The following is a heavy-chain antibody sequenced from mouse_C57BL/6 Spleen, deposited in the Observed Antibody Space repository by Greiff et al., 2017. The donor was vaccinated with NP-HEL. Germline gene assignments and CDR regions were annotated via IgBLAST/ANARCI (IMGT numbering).Heavy chain of an antibody. CDR3: ARSGLRLHFDY. CDR1: GYTFTSYW. D-gene: IGHD1-2*01. Sequence: QVQLQQPGAELVKPGASVKLSCKASGYTFTSYWMHWVKQRPGQGLEWIGMIHPNSGSTNYNEKFKSKATLTVDKSSSTAYMQLSSLTSEDSAVDYCARSGLRLHFDYWGQGTTLTVSS. CDR2: IHPNSGST. J-gene: IGHJ2*01. V-gene: IGHV1-64*01.